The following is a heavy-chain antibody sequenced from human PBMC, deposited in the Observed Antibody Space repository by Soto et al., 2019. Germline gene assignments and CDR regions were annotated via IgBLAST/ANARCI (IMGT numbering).Heavy chain of an antibody. J-gene: IGHJ4*02. D-gene: IGHD2-15*01. V-gene: IGHV4-30-2*01. Sequence: SETLSLICAVSGGSISSGGYSWSWIRQPPGKGLEWIGYIYHSGSTYYNPSLKSRVTISVDRSKNQFSLKLSSVTAADTAVYYCARVVNYYFDYWRQGTLVTVSS. CDR2: IYHSGST. CDR3: ARVVNYYFDY. CDR1: GGSISSGGYS.